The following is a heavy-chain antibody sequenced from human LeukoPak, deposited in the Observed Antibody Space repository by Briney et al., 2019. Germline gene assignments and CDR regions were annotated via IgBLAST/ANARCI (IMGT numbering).Heavy chain of an antibody. CDR3: ANPGDPGFYYYAMDV. J-gene: IGHJ6*02. V-gene: IGHV1-46*01. CDR2: INPSGGSA. CDR1: GYTFTSYY. Sequence: ASVKVSCKASGYTFTSYYMHWVRQAPGQGLEWMGIINPSGGSAIYAQNFQGRVTMTRDTSTSTVYMELSSLRSEDTAVYYCANPGDPGFYYYAMDVWGQGTTVTVSS. D-gene: IGHD4-17*01.